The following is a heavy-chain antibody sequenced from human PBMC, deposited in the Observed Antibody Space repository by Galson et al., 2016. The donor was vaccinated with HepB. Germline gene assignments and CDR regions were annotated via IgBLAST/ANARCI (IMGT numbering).Heavy chain of an antibody. Sequence: SLRLSCAASGFTFSVSALNWVRQAPGKGLEWVSYITSTSTTIYYADSVKGRFTISRDNAKNSLYLQMNSLRDDDTAVYYCAKVGKSGWYVLWGQGTMVTVSS. CDR3: AKVGKSGWYVL. V-gene: IGHV3-48*02. D-gene: IGHD1-26*01. J-gene: IGHJ5*02. CDR2: ITSTSTTI. CDR1: GFTFSVSA.